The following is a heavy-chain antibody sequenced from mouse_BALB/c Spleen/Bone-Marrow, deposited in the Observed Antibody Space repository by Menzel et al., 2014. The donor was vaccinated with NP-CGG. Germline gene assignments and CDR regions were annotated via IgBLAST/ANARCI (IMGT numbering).Heavy chain of an antibody. J-gene: IGHJ2*01. Sequence: VQLKESGPSLVKPSQTLSLTCSVIGDSTTSGYWNWIRKFPGNKLEYMGYISYSGSTYYSPSLKSRISITRDTSKNQYYLQLNSVTTEDTATYYCATYDGYYFDYWGQGTTLTVSS. V-gene: IGHV3-8*02. CDR2: ISYSGST. D-gene: IGHD2-3*01. CDR1: GDSTTSGY. CDR3: ATYDGYYFDY.